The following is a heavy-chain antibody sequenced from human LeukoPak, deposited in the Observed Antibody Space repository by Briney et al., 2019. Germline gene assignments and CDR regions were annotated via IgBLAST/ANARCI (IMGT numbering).Heavy chain of an antibody. V-gene: IGHV3-21*01. J-gene: IGHJ5*02. D-gene: IGHD4/OR15-4a*01. CDR2: ISGSSSHI. CDR3: VRIPNSANFPNWFDP. Sequence: GGSLRLSCAASGFTFSSYTINWVRQAPGKGLEWISSISGSSSHIYYADSVKGRFTISRDNAKDSLYLQMNSLRAEDTALYYCVRIPNSANFPNWFDPWGQGTLSPSPQ. CDR1: GFTFSSYT.